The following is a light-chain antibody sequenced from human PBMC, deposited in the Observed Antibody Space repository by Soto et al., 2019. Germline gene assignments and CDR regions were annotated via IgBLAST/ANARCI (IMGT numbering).Light chain of an antibody. CDR2: DAS. CDR1: QSVSTF. V-gene: IGKV3-11*01. Sequence: EVVLTQFPVNLSLSPGEGATLSCRASQSVSTFLAWYQQKPGQAPRLLIYDASKRAAGIPARFSGSGSGTDFTLTIGSLLAEDSAVYYCQQRPKWPRGTFGQGNKLEIK. CDR3: QQRPKWPRGT. J-gene: IGKJ2*01.